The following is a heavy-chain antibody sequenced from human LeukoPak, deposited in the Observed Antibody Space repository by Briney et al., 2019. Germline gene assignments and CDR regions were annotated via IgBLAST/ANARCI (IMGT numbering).Heavy chain of an antibody. CDR2: ISGSGDGT. CDR1: GLTFSSSA. J-gene: IGHJ5*02. CDR3: AKDRQLGGWFDP. Sequence: GALMLSCAASGLTFSSSAMSWVRPAPGKGLERVSVISGSGDGTYYADSVKGRFTISRDNSQNTLYLQMNSLRVGDTAVYYCAKDRQLGGWFDPWGQGTLVTVSS. D-gene: IGHD6-13*01. V-gene: IGHV3-23*01.